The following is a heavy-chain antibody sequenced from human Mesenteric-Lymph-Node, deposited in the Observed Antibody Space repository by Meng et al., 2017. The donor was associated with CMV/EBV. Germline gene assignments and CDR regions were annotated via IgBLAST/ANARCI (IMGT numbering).Heavy chain of an antibody. Sequence: GESLKISCVASGFTFSSYAMSWVRQAPGKGLEWVSGISGSGGGTYYADSVKGRFTISRDNSKNTLYLQMNSLTSEDTAVYYCAREGRRDGHNAHFDYWGQGTLVTVSS. CDR3: AREGRRDGHNAHFDY. CDR1: GFTFSSYA. V-gene: IGHV3-23*01. D-gene: IGHD5-24*01. J-gene: IGHJ4*02. CDR2: ISGSGGGT.